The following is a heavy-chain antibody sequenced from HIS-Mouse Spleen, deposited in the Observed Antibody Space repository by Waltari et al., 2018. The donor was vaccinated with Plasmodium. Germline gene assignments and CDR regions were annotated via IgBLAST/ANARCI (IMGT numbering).Heavy chain of an antibody. CDR3: ARGRRIVVVTAPRGFFDY. CDR1: GGSFSGYY. Sequence: QVQLQQWGAGLLKPSETLSLTCAVYGGSFSGYYWSWIRQPPGKGLEWIWEINHSGSTNDNPSLKSRVTISVDTSKNQFSLKLSSVTAADTAVYYCARGRRIVVVTAPRGFFDYWGQGTLVTVSS. CDR2: INHSGST. V-gene: IGHV4-34*01. D-gene: IGHD2-21*02. J-gene: IGHJ4*02.